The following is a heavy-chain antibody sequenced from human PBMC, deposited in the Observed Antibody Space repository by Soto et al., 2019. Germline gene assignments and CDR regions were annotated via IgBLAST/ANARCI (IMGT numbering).Heavy chain of an antibody. J-gene: IGHJ5*02. D-gene: IGHD3-10*01. CDR1: GFTISSYS. CDR3: ARDTYFYGSGSYGP. V-gene: IGHV3-21*01. Sequence: GGSLRLSCAASGFTISSYSMNWVRQAPGKGLEWVSSISSSSSYIYYADSVKGRFTISRDNAKNSLYLQMNSLRAEDTAVYYCARDTYFYGSGSYGPWGQGTLVTVSS. CDR2: ISSSSSYI.